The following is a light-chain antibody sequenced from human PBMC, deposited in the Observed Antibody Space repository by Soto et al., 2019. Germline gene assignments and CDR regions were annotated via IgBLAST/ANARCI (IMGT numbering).Light chain of an antibody. CDR2: DAS. CDR1: QSISSW. J-gene: IGKJ1*01. CDR3: LQYGIYLWT. Sequence: DIQMTQSPSTLSASVGDRVTITCRASQSISSWLAWFQQKPGKAPKLLMYDASSLESGVPARFSGSGSGSEFTLTISSLQPDGFAFCYGLQYGIYLWTFGQGTRVELK. V-gene: IGKV1-5*01.